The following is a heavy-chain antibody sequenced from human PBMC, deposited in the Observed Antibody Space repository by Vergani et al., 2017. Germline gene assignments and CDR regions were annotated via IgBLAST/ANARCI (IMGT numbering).Heavy chain of an antibody. CDR2: IYHSGST. D-gene: IGHD6-13*01. V-gene: IGHV4-38-2*02. Sequence: QVQLQESGPGLVKPSETLSLTCTVSGYSISSGYYWGWIRQPPGKGLEWIGSIYHSGSTYYNPSLKSRVTISVDTSKNQFSLKLSSVTAADTAVYYCARGRGFLAAPIDYWGQGTLVTVSS. CDR3: ARGRGFLAAPIDY. CDR1: GYSISSGYY. J-gene: IGHJ4*02.